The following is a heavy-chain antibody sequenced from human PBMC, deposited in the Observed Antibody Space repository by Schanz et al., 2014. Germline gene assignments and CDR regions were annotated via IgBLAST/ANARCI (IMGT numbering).Heavy chain of an antibody. CDR3: ARDRGYCSGGSCLTFDY. CDR1: GFTFISYA. V-gene: IGHV3-23*01. Sequence: EVQLLESGGGLVQPGGSLRLSCAASGFTFISYAMSWVRQAPGKGLEWVSGISGSGGSTYYADSVEGRFTISRDSPKNTLYLQMNSLRAEDTAVYYCARDRGYCSGGSCLTFDYWGQGTLVTVSS. J-gene: IGHJ4*02. CDR2: ISGSGGST. D-gene: IGHD2-15*01.